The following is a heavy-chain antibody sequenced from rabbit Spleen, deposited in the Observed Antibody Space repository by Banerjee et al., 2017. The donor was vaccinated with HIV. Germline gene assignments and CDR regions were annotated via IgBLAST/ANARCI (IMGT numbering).Heavy chain of an antibody. CDR1: GFDLSSSYY. CDR2: SYAGSSAFT. D-gene: IGHD8-1*01. J-gene: IGHJ6*01. Sequence: QSLEESGGDLVKPGASLTLACTASGFDLSSSYYMCWVRQAPGKRPEWIACSYAGSSAFTYFATWAKGRFTISKTSSTTVTLQMTSLTAADTATYFCARDTGSSFSSYGMDLWGQGTLVTVS. CDR3: ARDTGSSFSSYGMDL. V-gene: IGHV1S40*01.